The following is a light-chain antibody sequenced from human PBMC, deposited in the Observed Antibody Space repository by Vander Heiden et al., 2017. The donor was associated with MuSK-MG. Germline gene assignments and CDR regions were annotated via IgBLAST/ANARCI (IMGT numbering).Light chain of an antibody. J-gene: IGLJ2*01. CDR3: ISYTSSNTPHLV. CDR2: DVS. CDR1: SSWVGGYNY. V-gene: IGLV2-14*03. Sequence: QSALTQPASVSGSPGQSLTISCTGTSSWVGGYNYVSWYQQHPGKAPKLMIYDVSNRPSGVSNRFSCSMSGNMAAMTISVLQAEDEADYYCISYTSSNTPHLVCGGGTRLTVL.